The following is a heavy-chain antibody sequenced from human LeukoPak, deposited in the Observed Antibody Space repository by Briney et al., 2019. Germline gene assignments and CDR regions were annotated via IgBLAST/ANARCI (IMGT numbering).Heavy chain of an antibody. V-gene: IGHV3-21*01. CDR3: ARGNSGLDY. D-gene: IGHD1-26*01. Sequence: GGSLRLSCAASGFTFGSYTMNWVRQAPGKGLEWVSSIISSNYIYYADSVKGRFTISRDDAKNSLYLQMNSLRAEDTAVYYCARGNSGLDYWGQGTLVTVSS. CDR1: GFTFGSYT. CDR2: IISSNYI. J-gene: IGHJ4*02.